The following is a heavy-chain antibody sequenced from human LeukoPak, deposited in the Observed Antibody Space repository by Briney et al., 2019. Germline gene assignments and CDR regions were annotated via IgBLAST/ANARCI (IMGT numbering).Heavy chain of an antibody. CDR2: IYYSGST. Sequence: PSETLSLTCTVSGGSISTYYWSWIRQPPGEGLEWIGYIYYSGSTYYNPSLKSRVTISVDTSKNQFSLKLSSVTAADTAVYYCAREYVVVVPAATYFDYWGQGTLVTVSS. D-gene: IGHD2-2*01. J-gene: IGHJ4*02. CDR3: AREYVVVVPAATYFDY. V-gene: IGHV4-59*12. CDR1: GGSISTYY.